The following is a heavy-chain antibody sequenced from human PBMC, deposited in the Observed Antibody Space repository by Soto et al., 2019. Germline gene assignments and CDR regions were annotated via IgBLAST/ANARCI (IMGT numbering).Heavy chain of an antibody. V-gene: IGHV1-8*01. Sequence: EASVKVSCKASGYSFTSLDTNWVRQTTGQGLEWMGWMQPSSGRTGYAQKFQGRVTMTRDTSINTAYMELSSLTSDDTAFYYCARGVTAGVDYWGQGTLVTVSS. CDR3: ARGVTAGVDY. CDR2: MQPSSGRT. CDR1: GYSFTSLD. J-gene: IGHJ4*02. D-gene: IGHD1-26*01.